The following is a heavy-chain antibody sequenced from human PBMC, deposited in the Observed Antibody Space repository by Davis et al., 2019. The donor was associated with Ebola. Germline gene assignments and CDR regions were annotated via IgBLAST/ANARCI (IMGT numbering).Heavy chain of an antibody. D-gene: IGHD3-10*01. V-gene: IGHV1-3*01. J-gene: IGHJ4*02. CDR3: ARVSAYYYGSGKCPLFDY. CDR1: GYTFTSYA. Sequence: ASVKVSCKASGYTFTSYAMHWVRQAPGQRLEWMGWINAGNGNTKYSQKFQGRVTMTTDTSTSTAYMELRSLRSDDTAVYYCARVSAYYYGSGKCPLFDYWGQGTLVTVSS. CDR2: INAGNGNT.